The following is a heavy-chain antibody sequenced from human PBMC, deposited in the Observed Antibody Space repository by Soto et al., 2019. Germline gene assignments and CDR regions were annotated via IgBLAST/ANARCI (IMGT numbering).Heavy chain of an antibody. CDR3: VTNRGDYDGSFFAR. V-gene: IGHV4-31*03. D-gene: IGHD4-17*01. J-gene: IGHJ4*02. CDR2: IYYNGNT. CDR1: GGSY. Sequence: SETLSLTCTVSGGSYWTWIRQQPGKGLEWLGYIYYNGNTKYNPSLNSRLTMSLDTSENQFSLNLESVTAADTAVYFCVTNRGDYDGSFFARWGQGTLVTVSS.